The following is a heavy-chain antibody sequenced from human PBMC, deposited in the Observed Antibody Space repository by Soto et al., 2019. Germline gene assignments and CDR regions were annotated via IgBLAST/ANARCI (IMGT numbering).Heavy chain of an antibody. Sequence: SETLSLTCTVSGGSISSGDYYWSWILQPPGKGLEWIGYIYYSGSTYYNPSLKSRVTISVDTSKNQFSLKLSSVTAADTAVYYCARDSRGVRGFYYWGQGTLVTVSS. CDR3: ARDSRGVRGFYY. CDR1: GGSISSGDYY. D-gene: IGHD3-10*01. CDR2: IYYSGST. J-gene: IGHJ4*02. V-gene: IGHV4-30-4*01.